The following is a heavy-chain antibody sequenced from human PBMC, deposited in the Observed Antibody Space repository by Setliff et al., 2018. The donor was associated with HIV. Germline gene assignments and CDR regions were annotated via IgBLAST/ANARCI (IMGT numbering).Heavy chain of an antibody. V-gene: IGHV1-46*01. CDR2: INPSDGTT. J-gene: IGHJ3*02. D-gene: IGHD6-19*01. CDR3: AREALHAGGWRGAFDI. Sequence: ASVKVSCKASGYTFTSCFMHWVRQAPGQGLEYMGIINPSDGTTDYTQKFQDRVTMTSDTSTSTVYMELRSLRSEDTAIYYRAREALHAGGWRGAFDIWGQGTMVTVSS. CDR1: GYTFTSCF.